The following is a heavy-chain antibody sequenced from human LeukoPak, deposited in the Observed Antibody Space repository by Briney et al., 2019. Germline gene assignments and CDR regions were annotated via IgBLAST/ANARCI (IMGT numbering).Heavy chain of an antibody. V-gene: IGHV1-69*01. CDR2: IIPIFGTA. J-gene: IGHJ4*02. Sequence: GSSVKVSCTASGGGFSSYAISWVRQAPGQGLEWMGGIIPIFGTANYAQKFQGRVTITADESTSTAYMELSSLRSEDTAVYYCASTVTPWYFDYWGQGTLVTVSS. D-gene: IGHD4-17*01. CDR3: ASTVTPWYFDY. CDR1: GGGFSSYA.